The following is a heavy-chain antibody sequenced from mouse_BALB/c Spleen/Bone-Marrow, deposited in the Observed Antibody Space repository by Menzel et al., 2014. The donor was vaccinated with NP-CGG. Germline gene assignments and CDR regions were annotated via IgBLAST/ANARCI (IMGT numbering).Heavy chain of an antibody. Sequence: DVKLVESGGGLVQPGGSLRLSCETSGFTFTDYYMNWVRQPPGKALEWLGFIRNKANGYTTEYSASVKGRFTISRDNSQSILYLQMNTLRAEDSATYYCARDIGRLLFDYWAQGTTLTVSS. CDR2: IRNKANGYTT. CDR3: ARDIGRLLFDY. CDR1: GFTFTDYY. J-gene: IGHJ2*01. D-gene: IGHD1-2*01. V-gene: IGHV7-3*02.